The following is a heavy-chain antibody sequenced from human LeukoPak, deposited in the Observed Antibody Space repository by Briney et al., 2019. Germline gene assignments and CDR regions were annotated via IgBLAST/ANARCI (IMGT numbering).Heavy chain of an antibody. Sequence: PGGSLRLSCAASGFTFSSYAMSWVRQAPGKGLEWVSAISGSGGSTYYADSVKGRFTISRDNAKNSLYLQMNSLRAEDTAVYYCAREGYCSSTSCYHPGVNWFDPWGQGTLVTVSS. V-gene: IGHV3-23*01. CDR2: ISGSGGST. D-gene: IGHD2-2*01. CDR3: AREGYCSSTSCYHPGVNWFDP. CDR1: GFTFSSYA. J-gene: IGHJ5*02.